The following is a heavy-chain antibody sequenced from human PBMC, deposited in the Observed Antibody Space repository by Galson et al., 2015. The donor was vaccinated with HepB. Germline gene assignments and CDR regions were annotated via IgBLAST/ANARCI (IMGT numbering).Heavy chain of an antibody. D-gene: IGHD1-7*01. CDR2: ISWNSGSI. V-gene: IGHV3-9*01. Sequence: SLRLSCAASGFTFDDYAMHWVRQAPGKGLEWVSGISWNSGSIGYADSVKGRFTISRDNAKNSLYLQMNSLRAEDTALYYCAKAAGITGTTRRYFDYWGQGTLVTVSS. CDR3: AKAAGITGTTRRYFDY. J-gene: IGHJ4*02. CDR1: GFTFDDYA.